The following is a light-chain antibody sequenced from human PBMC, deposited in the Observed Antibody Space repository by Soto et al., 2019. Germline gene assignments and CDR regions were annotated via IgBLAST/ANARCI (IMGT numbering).Light chain of an antibody. V-gene: IGKV2-40*01. J-gene: IGKJ4*01. CDR2: TVS. CDR1: QSLLDSDDGNTY. Sequence: DIVMTQTPLSLTVTPGEPASISCRSSQSLLDSDDGNTYLDWYLQKPGQSPQLLIYTVSYRASGVPDRFSGSGSGTDFTLKISRVEAEDVGVYYRMQRIEFPLTFGGGTKVDIK. CDR3: MQRIEFPLT.